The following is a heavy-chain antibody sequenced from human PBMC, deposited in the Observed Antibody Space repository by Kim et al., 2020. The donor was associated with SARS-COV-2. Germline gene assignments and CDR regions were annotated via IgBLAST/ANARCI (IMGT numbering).Heavy chain of an antibody. Sequence: SETLSLTCTVSGGSISSGGYYWSWIRQHPGKGLEWIGYIYCSGSTYYNPSLKSRVTISVDTSKNQFSLKLSSVTAADTAVYYCARATSITMIVVVINAFDIWGQGTMVTVSS. J-gene: IGHJ3*02. CDR1: GGSISSGGYY. CDR2: IYCSGST. V-gene: IGHV4-31*03. CDR3: ARATSITMIVVVINAFDI. D-gene: IGHD3-22*01.